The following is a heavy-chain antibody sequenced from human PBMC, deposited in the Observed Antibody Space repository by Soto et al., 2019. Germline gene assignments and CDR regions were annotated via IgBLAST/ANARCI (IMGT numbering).Heavy chain of an antibody. V-gene: IGHV1-69*02. CDR2: IIPILGIA. D-gene: IGHD4-17*01. Sequence: QVQLVQSGAEVKKPGSSVKVSCKASGGTFSSYTISWVRQAPGQGLEWMGRIIPILGIANYAQKFQGRVTIXAXXSTSTAYMELSSLRSEDTAVYYCARGADGDYRTDVWGQGTTVTVSS. J-gene: IGHJ6*02. CDR3: ARGADGDYRTDV. CDR1: GGTFSSYT.